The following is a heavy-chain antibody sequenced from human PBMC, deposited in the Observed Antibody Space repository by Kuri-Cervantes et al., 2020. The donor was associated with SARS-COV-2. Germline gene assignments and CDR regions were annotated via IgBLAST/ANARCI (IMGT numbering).Heavy chain of an antibody. CDR2: ISSSSSYI. CDR1: GFTFSSYS. V-gene: IGHV3-21*01. J-gene: IGHJ6*02. Sequence: GESLKISCAASGFTFSSYSMNWVRQAPGKGLEWVSSISSSSSYIYYADSVKGRFTISRDNAKNSLYLQMNSLRVEDTAVYYCARAEKRTIFGVVNYYYYGMDVWGQGTTVTVSS. D-gene: IGHD3-3*01. CDR3: ARAEKRTIFGVVNYYYYGMDV.